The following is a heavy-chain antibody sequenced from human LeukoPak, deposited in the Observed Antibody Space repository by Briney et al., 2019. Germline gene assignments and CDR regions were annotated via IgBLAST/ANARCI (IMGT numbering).Heavy chain of an antibody. V-gene: IGHV4-34*01. Sequence: LRLSCAASGFTFSSYWMSWVRQPPGKGLEWIGEINHSESTNYNPSLKSRVTISVDTSKNQFSLKLSSVTAADTAVYYCARGRPLYLRRLRPFDPWGQGTLVTVSS. CDR2: INHSEST. J-gene: IGHJ5*02. D-gene: IGHD4-17*01. CDR3: ARGRPLYLRRLRPFDP. CDR1: GFTFSSYW.